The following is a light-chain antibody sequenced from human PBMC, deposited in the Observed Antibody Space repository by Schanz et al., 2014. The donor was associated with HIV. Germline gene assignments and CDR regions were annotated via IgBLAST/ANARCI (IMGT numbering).Light chain of an antibody. CDR3: GTWDSTLSAVV. CDR1: TSNIGDNY. Sequence: QSVLTQPPSVSAAPGQKVTISCSGSTSNIGDNYVSWYQQFPGTAPKLLIYDNGRRPSDIPDRFSGSKTGTSATLVIIGLQTGDEADYYCGTWDSTLSAVVFGGGTKLTVL. V-gene: IGLV1-51*01. J-gene: IGLJ2*01. CDR2: DNG.